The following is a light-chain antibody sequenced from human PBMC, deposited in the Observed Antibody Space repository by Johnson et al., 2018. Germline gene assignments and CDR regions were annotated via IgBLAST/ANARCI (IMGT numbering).Light chain of an antibody. Sequence: QSVLTQPPSVSAAPGQKVTISCSGSSSNIGNNYVSWYQQLPGTAPKLLIYENNKRPSGIPDRFYGSKSGTSATLGITGLQTGDEADYYCGTGDSSLSAGNVFGTGTKVTVL. CDR3: GTGDSSLSAGNV. CDR2: ENN. J-gene: IGLJ1*01. V-gene: IGLV1-51*02. CDR1: SSNIGNNY.